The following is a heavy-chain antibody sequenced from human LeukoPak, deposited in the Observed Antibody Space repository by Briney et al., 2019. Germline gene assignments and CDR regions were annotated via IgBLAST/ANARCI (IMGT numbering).Heavy chain of an antibody. CDR2: IKQDGSEK. CDR1: GLTFSSYW. CDR3: ARALSLG. D-gene: IGHD3-10*01. Sequence: GGSLRLSCAASGLTFSSYWMSWVRQAPGKGLEWVANIKQDGSEKYYVDSVKGRFTISRDNAKNSLYLQMNSLRAEDTAVYYCARALSLGWGQGTLVTVSS. V-gene: IGHV3-7*01. J-gene: IGHJ4*02.